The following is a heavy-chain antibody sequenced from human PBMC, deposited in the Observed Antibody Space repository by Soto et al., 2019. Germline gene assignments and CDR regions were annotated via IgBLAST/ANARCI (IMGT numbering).Heavy chain of an antibody. V-gene: IGHV4-34*01. J-gene: IGHJ6*02. D-gene: IGHD3-3*01. CDR2: INHSGST. CDR1: GGSFSGYY. CDR3: ARDLRFLEWLLGSYGMDV. Sequence: SETLSLTCAVYGGSFSGYYWSWIRQPPGKGLEWIGEINHSGSTNYNPSLKSRVTISVDTSKNQFSLKLSSVTAADTAVYYCARDLRFLEWLLGSYGMDVWGQGTTVTVSS.